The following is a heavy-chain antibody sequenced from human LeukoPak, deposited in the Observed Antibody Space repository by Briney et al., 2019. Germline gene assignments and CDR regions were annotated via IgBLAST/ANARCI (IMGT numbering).Heavy chain of an antibody. CDR1: GFTFSSYE. Sequence: GGSLRLSCAASGFTFSSYEMIWVRQAPGKGLEWVSYISSSGSIIHYADSVKGRFTISRDNPKNSLYLQMNSLRAEDTAVYYCSRDRHCIGSTCYGLWGQGTRVTVSS. J-gene: IGHJ4*02. V-gene: IGHV3-48*03. CDR3: SRDRHCIGSTCYGL. D-gene: IGHD2-2*01. CDR2: ISSSGSII.